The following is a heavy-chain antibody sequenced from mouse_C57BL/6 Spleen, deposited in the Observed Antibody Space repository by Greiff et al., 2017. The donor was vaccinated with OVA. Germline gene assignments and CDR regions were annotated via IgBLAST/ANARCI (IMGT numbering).Heavy chain of an antibody. CDR2: INPSRGYN. CDR1: GYTFTSYT. J-gene: IGHJ4*01. CDR3: ARGTAQARGYAMDY. V-gene: IGHV1-4*01. D-gene: IGHD3-1*01. Sequence: VKLQQSGAELARPGASVKMSCKASGYTFTSYTMHWVKPRPGQGLEWIGYINPSRGYNKYNQKFKDKATLTADKSSSTAYMKLSILPSEDSAVYYCARGTAQARGYAMDYWGQGTSVTVSS.